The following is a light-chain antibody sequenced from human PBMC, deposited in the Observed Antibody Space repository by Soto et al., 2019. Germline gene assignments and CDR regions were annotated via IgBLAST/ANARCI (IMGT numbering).Light chain of an antibody. Sequence: PLTPSPSSPSASVRDRVTIAGQASQGISSSLAWYQQTPGKAPKFLIYAASTLQSGVPSRFTGSGSGTEFTLTISGPQPEDFATYYCQHSYSMPIAFGQGTKVDI. CDR3: QHSYSMPIA. CDR2: AAS. CDR1: QGISSS. J-gene: IGKJ1*01. V-gene: IGKV1-39*01.